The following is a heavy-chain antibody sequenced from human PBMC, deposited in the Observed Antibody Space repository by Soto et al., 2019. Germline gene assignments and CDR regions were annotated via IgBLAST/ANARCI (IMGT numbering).Heavy chain of an antibody. J-gene: IGHJ4*02. CDR3: AILYGDHRHRLPKKDY. V-gene: IGHV1-46*01. CDR1: GYTFTSYY. CDR2: INPSGGST. D-gene: IGHD4-17*01. Sequence: ASVKVSCKASGYTFTSYYMHWVRQAPGQGLEWMGIINPSGGSTSYAQKFQGRVTMTRDTSTSTVYMELSSLRSEDTAVYYCAILYGDHRHRLPKKDYWGQGTLVTVSS.